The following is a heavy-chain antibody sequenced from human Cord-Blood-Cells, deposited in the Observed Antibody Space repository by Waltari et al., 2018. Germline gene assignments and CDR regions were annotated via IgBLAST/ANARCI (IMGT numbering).Heavy chain of an antibody. CDR2: INHSGST. Sequence: QVQLQQWGAGLLKPSETLSLTCAVYGGSFSGYYWSWIRQPPGKGLEWIGEINHSGSTNYNPSLKSRVTISVDTSKNQFSLKLSSVTVADTAVYYCARHGGPLGYFDYWGQGTLVTVSS. D-gene: IGHD3-16*01. CDR3: ARHGGPLGYFDY. V-gene: IGHV4-34*01. J-gene: IGHJ4*02. CDR1: GGSFSGYY.